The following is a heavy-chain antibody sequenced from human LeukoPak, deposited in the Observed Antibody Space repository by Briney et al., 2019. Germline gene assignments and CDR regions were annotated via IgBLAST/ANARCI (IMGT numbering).Heavy chain of an antibody. CDR3: ARGHYYYGSGSYYLVFDY. V-gene: IGHV4-4*07. CDR2: IYTSGST. CDR1: GGSISSYY. J-gene: IGHJ4*02. D-gene: IGHD3-10*01. Sequence: PSETLSLTCTVSGGSISSYYWSWIRQPAGKGLEWIGRIYTSGSTNYNPSLKSRVTISVDTSKNQFSLKLSSVTAADTAVYYCARGHYYYGSGSYYLVFDYWGQGTLVTVSS.